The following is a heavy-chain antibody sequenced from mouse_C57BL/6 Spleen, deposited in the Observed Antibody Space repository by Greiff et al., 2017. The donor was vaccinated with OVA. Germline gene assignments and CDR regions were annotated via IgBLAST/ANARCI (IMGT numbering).Heavy chain of an antibody. CDR1: GYTFTSYW. V-gene: IGHV1-64*01. D-gene: IGHD3-2*02. CDR3: ARGTAQALYYFDY. J-gene: IGHJ2*01. CDR2: IHPNSGST. Sequence: QVQLKQPGAELVKPGASVKLSCKASGYTFTSYWMHWVKQRPGQGLEWIGMIHPNSGSTNYNEKFKSKATLTVDKSSSTAYMQLSSLTSEDSAVYYCARGTAQALYYFDYWGQGTTLTVSS.